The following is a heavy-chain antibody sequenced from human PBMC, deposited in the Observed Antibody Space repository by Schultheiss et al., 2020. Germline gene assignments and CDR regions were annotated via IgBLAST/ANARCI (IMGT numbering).Heavy chain of an antibody. V-gene: IGHV4-39*01. CDR2: IYYSGST. CDR1: GGSISSGGYY. Sequence: SQTLSLTCTVSGGSISSGGYYWGWIRQPPGKGLEWIGSIYYSGSTYYNPSLKSRVTISVDTSKNQFSLKLSSVTAADTAVYYCARQGYSSGWYLAPFDYWGQGTLVTVSS. CDR3: ARQGYSSGWYLAPFDY. J-gene: IGHJ4*02. D-gene: IGHD6-19*01.